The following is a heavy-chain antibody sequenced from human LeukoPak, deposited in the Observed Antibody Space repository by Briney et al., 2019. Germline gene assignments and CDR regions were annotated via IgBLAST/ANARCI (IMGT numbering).Heavy chain of an antibody. Sequence: ASVKVSCKASGYNFIRYYMHWVRQAPGQGLEWMGIINPSGGSTSYAQKFQGRVTMTRDTSTSTVYMELSRLRSEDTAVYYCARGGYGDRIDYWGQGTLVSVSS. D-gene: IGHD4-17*01. CDR2: INPSGGST. CDR3: ARGGYGDRIDY. V-gene: IGHV1-46*01. J-gene: IGHJ4*02. CDR1: GYNFIRYY.